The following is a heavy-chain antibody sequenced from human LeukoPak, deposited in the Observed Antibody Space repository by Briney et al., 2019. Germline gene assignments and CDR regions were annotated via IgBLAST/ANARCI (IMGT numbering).Heavy chain of an antibody. V-gene: IGHV4-34*01. J-gene: IGHJ4*02. Sequence: SETLSLTCAVYGGSFSGYYWSWIRQPPGKGLEWIGEINHSGSTNYNPSLKSRVTISVDTSKNQFSLRLSSVTAADTAVYYCARGRLGIMDWGQGTLVTVSS. D-gene: IGHD6-19*01. CDR1: GGSFSGYY. CDR2: INHSGST. CDR3: ARGRLGIMD.